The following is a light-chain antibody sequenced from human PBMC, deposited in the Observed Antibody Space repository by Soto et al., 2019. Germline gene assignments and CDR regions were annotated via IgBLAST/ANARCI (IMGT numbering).Light chain of an antibody. CDR1: QSISNY. J-gene: IGKJ1*01. CDR3: QEYSSAPRT. Sequence: DIQKAQSLSSLSASVGERDTITGRASQSISNYLNGYQQKSGKVPQVLIYAASTLQSGVPSRFSGSGSGTDFTLTISSLQPEDVATYYCQEYSSAPRTFGHGTKVDI. V-gene: IGKV1-27*01. CDR2: AAS.